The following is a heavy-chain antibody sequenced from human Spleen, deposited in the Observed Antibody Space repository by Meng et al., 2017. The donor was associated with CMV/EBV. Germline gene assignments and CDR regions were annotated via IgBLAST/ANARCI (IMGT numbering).Heavy chain of an antibody. J-gene: IGHJ5*02. Sequence: TLALTCAVYGGYFSGYYWSWIRQPPGKGLEWIGEINHSGSTNYNPSLKSRVTISVDTSKNQFSLKLSSVTAADTAVYYCASHTGNDPWGQGTLVTVSS. V-gene: IGHV4-34*01. CDR3: ASHTGNDP. CDR2: INHSGST. D-gene: IGHD3-10*01. CDR1: GGYFSGYY.